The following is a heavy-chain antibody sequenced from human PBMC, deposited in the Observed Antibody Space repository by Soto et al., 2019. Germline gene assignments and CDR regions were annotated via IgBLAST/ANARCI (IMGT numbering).Heavy chain of an antibody. V-gene: IGHV1-8*01. CDR1: GYSFTSYD. J-gene: IGHJ3*02. CDR2: MNPNSGNT. Sequence: QVQMVQSGAEVKKPGASVKVSCRASGYSFTSYDVNWVRQATGQGLEWMGWMNPNSGNTAFAEKFQARVTMTRDTPISTACMELSGLTSEYTAVYYCARYPYTSYCSDGSCSYDAFDIWGQGTVVTVAS. D-gene: IGHD2-15*01. CDR3: ARYPYTSYCSDGSCSYDAFDI.